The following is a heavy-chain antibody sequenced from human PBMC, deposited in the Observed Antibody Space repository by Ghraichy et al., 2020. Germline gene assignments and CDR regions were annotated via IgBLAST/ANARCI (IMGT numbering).Heavy chain of an antibody. CDR2: ISSSSSTI. J-gene: IGHJ1*01. Sequence: GGSLRLSCAASGFTFSSYSMNWVRQAPGKGLEWVSYISSSSSTIYYADSVKGRFTISRDNAKNSLYLQMNSLRDEDTAVYYCVPNSLGYFQHWGQGTLVTVSS. CDR3: VPNSLGYFQH. CDR1: GFTFSSYS. D-gene: IGHD3-16*01. V-gene: IGHV3-48*02.